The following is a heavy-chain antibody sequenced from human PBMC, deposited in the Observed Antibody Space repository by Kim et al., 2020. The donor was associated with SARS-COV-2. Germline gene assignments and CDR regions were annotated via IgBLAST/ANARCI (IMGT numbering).Heavy chain of an antibody. J-gene: IGHJ5*02. D-gene: IGHD3-22*01. CDR3: AYDSSAYYYAGRGGFDP. V-gene: IGHV4-39*01. CDR1: GGSINSNSFY. CDR2: INYSGTS. Sequence: SETLSLTCSVSGGSINSNSFYWAWIRQSPGTGLEWIGSINYSGTSYYNPSLKSRVTMSVDTSKKWFSLNLTSVTAADSAVYYCAYDSSAYYYAGRGGFDP.